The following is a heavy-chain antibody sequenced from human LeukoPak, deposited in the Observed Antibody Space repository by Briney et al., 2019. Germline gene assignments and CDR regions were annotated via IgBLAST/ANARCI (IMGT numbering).Heavy chain of an antibody. J-gene: IGHJ6*03. Sequence: GGSLRLSCAASGFTFSSYGMHWVRQAPGKGLEWVAFIRYDGSNKYYADSVKGRFTISRDNSKNTLYLQMNSLRAEDTAVYYCAKDASRGYYYYYYMDVWGKGTTVTISS. V-gene: IGHV3-30*02. CDR2: IRYDGSNK. CDR1: GFTFSSYG. CDR3: AKDASRGYYYYYYMDV.